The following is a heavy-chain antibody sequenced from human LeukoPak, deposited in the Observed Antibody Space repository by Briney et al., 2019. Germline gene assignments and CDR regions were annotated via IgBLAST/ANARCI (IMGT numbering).Heavy chain of an antibody. CDR2: ISSSSSTV. Sequence: GGSLRLSCAASGFTFTNYNMNWVRPAPGKGREWVSYISSSSSTVYYADSVKGRFTISRDNAESSLFLQMNSLRAEDTAVYFCARDRGYCSSTTCYKYWFDPWGQGTLVTVSA. CDR1: GFTFTNYN. V-gene: IGHV3-48*04. J-gene: IGHJ5*02. CDR3: ARDRGYCSSTTCYKYWFDP. D-gene: IGHD2-2*02.